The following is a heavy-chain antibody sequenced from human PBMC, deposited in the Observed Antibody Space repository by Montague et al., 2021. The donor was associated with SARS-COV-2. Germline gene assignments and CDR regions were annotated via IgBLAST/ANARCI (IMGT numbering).Heavy chain of an antibody. V-gene: IGHV4-39*01. Sequence: SETLSLTCTVSGGSISSSSYYWGWIRQPPVKGLEWIGSIYYSGSTYYXPSLKSRVTISVDTSKNQFSLKLSSVTAADTAVYYCARHKRRRIAAAGRDFDYWGQGTLVTVSS. D-gene: IGHD6-13*01. J-gene: IGHJ4*02. CDR1: GGSISSSSYY. CDR3: ARHKRRRIAAAGRDFDY. CDR2: IYYSGST.